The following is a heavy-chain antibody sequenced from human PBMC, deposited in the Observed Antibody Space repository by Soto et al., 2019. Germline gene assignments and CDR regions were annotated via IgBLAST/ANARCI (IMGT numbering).Heavy chain of an antibody. V-gene: IGHV3-7*05. Sequence: GGSLRLSCAASGFTFSSYWMSWVRQAPGKGLEWVANIKQDGSEKYYVDSVKGRFTISRDNAKNSLYLQMNSLRAEDTAVYYCAREKGYSSGWYGRNYYYGMDVWGQGTTVTVSS. CDR3: AREKGYSSGWYGRNYYYGMDV. CDR1: GFTFSSYW. J-gene: IGHJ6*02. D-gene: IGHD6-19*01. CDR2: IKQDGSEK.